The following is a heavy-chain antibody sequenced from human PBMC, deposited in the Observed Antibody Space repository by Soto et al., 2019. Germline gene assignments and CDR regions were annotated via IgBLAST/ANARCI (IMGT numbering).Heavy chain of an antibody. J-gene: IGHJ4*02. Sequence: QVQLVGSGGGVVQPGRSLRLSCAASGFTFSSYGMHWVRQDPGKGLEWVAVISYDGSNKYYADSVKGRFTISRDNSKNTLYLQMNSLRAEDTAVYYCAKDRSLYSSSPRGYFDYWGQGTLVTVSS. CDR2: ISYDGSNK. D-gene: IGHD6-13*01. V-gene: IGHV3-30*18. CDR1: GFTFSSYG. CDR3: AKDRSLYSSSPRGYFDY.